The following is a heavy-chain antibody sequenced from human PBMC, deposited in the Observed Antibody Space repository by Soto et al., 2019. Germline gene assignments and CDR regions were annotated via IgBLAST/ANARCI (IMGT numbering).Heavy chain of an antibody. V-gene: IGHV1-2*04. CDR2: INPNSGGT. J-gene: IGHJ4*02. CDR1: GYTFTGYY. CDR3: ARGYCSSTSCHFDY. D-gene: IGHD2-2*01. Sequence: VASVKVSCKASGYTFTGYYMHWVRQAPGQGLEWMGWINPNSGGTNYAQKFQGWVTMTRDTSISTAYMELSRLRSDDTAVYYCARGYCSSTSCHFDYWGQGTLVTVSS.